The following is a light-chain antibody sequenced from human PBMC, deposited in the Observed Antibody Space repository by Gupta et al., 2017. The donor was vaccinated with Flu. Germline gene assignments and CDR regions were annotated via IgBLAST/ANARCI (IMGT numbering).Light chain of an antibody. J-gene: IGKJ1*01. CDR1: QSVSSN. CDR2: DAS. CDR3: QQYVNWWT. Sequence: EIVMTQSPATLSVSPEERATLSCRASQSVSSNLAWYQQRPGQAPRLLIYDASTRATGIPARFSGSGSGTEFTLTISSLQSEDFAVYFCQQYVNWWTFGQGTKVEIK. V-gene: IGKV3-15*01.